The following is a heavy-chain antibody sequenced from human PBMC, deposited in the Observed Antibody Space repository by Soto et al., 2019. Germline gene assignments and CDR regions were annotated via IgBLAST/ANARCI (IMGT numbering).Heavy chain of an antibody. CDR1: GFTFSSYA. J-gene: IGHJ4*02. D-gene: IGHD1-1*01. V-gene: IGHV3-30-3*01. CDR2: ISYDGSNK. Sequence: GGSLRLSWAASGFTFSSYAMHWVRQAPGKGLEWVAFISYDGSNKYYADSVKGRFTISRDNSKNTLYLQMNSLRAEDTAVYSCARSKDWNRWYFDYWGQGTLVTVYS. CDR3: ARSKDWNRWYFDY.